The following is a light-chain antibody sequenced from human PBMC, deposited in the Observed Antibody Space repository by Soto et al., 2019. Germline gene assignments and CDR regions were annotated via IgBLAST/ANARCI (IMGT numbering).Light chain of an antibody. CDR3: QKYSSVPV. CDR2: AAS. Sequence: DIQMTQSPTSLSASVGDRVTITCWASQDIRNFVAWYQQKPGKAPKLLIYAASTLQSGVPSRFSGSGSGTDFTLTINRLQPEDVATYSCQKYSSVPVFGPGTKVEIK. V-gene: IGKV1-27*01. CDR1: QDIRNF. J-gene: IGKJ3*01.